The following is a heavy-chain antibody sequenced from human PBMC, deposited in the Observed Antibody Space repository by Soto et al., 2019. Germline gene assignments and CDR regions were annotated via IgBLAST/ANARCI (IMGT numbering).Heavy chain of an antibody. V-gene: IGHV1-69*13. CDR2: IIPIFGSA. J-gene: IGHJ4*02. CDR1: GGTLSDYA. CDR3: AGYYYDSSGYSSFDY. D-gene: IGHD3-22*01. Sequence: SVKVSCKASGGTLSDYAFSWVRQAPGRGLEWMGGIIPIFGSANYAQKLQGRVTITADESTKTAYMELSSLRSEDTAVYYCAGYYYDSSGYSSFDYWGQGTLVTVSS.